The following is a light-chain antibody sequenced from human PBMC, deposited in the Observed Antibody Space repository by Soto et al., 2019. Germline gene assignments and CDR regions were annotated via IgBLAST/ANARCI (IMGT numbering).Light chain of an antibody. J-gene: IGKJ5*01. CDR1: QSISSY. CDR2: AAS. Sequence: IQMTQSPSSLSAPVGDRVTITCRASQSISSYLNWYQQKPGKAPKLLIYAASSLQSGVPSRFSGSGSGTDFTLTISSLQPEDFATYYCQQSYSTPTITFGQGTRLEIK. CDR3: QQSYSTPTIT. V-gene: IGKV1-39*01.